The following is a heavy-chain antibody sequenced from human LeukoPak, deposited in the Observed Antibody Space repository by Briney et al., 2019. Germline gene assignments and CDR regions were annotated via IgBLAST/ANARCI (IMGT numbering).Heavy chain of an antibody. CDR2: ISYDGSKK. V-gene: IGHV3-30*18. D-gene: IGHD2-2*01. J-gene: IGHJ6*02. CDR3: AKERYCSSTSCYENYSYYGMDV. CDR1: GFTFSSYS. Sequence: PGGSLRLSCAASGFTFSSYSMNWVRQAPGKGLEWVAVISYDGSKKYDADSVKGRFIISRANSKNTLYLQMNSLRAEDTAVYYCAKERYCSSTSCYENYSYYGMDVWGQGTTVTVSS.